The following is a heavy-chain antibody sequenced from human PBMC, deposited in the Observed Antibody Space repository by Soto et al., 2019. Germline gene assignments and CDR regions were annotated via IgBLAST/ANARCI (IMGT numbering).Heavy chain of an antibody. D-gene: IGHD6-13*01. CDR3: ASSGSSWYPSIDY. Sequence: PSETLSLTCTVSGGSITSSSYYWGWIRQPPGKGLEWIGNIYYSGSTYYNPSLKSRVTISVDTSKNQFSLKLSSVTAADTAVYYCASSGSSWYPSIDYWGQGTLVTVSS. CDR2: IYYSGST. V-gene: IGHV4-39*01. CDR1: GGSITSSSYY. J-gene: IGHJ4*02.